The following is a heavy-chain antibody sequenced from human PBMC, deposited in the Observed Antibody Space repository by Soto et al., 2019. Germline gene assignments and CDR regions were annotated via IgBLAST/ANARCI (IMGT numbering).Heavy chain of an antibody. J-gene: IGHJ6*02. CDR1: GGTLTELP. D-gene: IGHD6-19*01. Sequence: VSMKVPGKDFGGTLTELPMHWVRQAPGKGLEWVGGFDPEDGVTIYAQKFQGRVTMTEDTSTDTAYMELSSLRSEDTAVYYCATARLEGRYSSGWFKNYYYYYGMDVWGQGSTVNVSS. CDR3: ATARLEGRYSSGWFKNYYYYYGMDV. V-gene: IGHV1-24*01. CDR2: FDPEDGVT.